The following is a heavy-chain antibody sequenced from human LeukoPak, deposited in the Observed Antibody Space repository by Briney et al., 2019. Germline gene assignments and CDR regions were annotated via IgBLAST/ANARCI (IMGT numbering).Heavy chain of an antibody. CDR3: ARGWGDPDAFDI. J-gene: IGHJ3*02. CDR1: GYTFTSYY. D-gene: IGHD3-10*01. V-gene: IGHV1-46*01. Sequence: GASVKVSCKASGYTFTSYYMHWVRQAPGQGLEWMGLINPTGGSTGYAQKSQGRVTITRNTSISTAYMELSSLRSEDTAVYYCARGWGDPDAFDIWGQGTMVTVSS. CDR2: INPTGGST.